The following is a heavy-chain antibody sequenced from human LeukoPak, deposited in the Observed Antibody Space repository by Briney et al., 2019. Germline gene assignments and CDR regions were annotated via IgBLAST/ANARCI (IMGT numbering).Heavy chain of an antibody. Sequence: SETLSLTCTVSGGSISSSSYYWGWIRQPPGKGLEWIGSIYYSGSTYYNPSLKSRVTISVDTSKNQFSLKLSSVTAADTAVYYCARELGAIAAAGYYFDYWGQGTLVTVSS. CDR2: IYYSGST. CDR3: ARELGAIAAAGYYFDY. D-gene: IGHD6-13*01. J-gene: IGHJ4*02. V-gene: IGHV4-39*07. CDR1: GGSISSSSYY.